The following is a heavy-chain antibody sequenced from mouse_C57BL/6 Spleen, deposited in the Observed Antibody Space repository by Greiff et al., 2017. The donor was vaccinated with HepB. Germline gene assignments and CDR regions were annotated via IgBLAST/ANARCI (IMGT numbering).Heavy chain of an antibody. V-gene: IGHV5-15*01. CDR3: ARSGSNYEAWFAY. CDR1: GFTFSDYG. Sequence: VESGGGLVQPGGSLKLSCAASGFTFSDYGMAWVRQAPRKGPEWVAFISNLAYSIYYADTVTGRFTISRENAKNTLYLEMSSLRSEDTAMYYCARSGSNYEAWFAYWGQGTLVTVSA. J-gene: IGHJ3*01. CDR2: ISNLAYSI. D-gene: IGHD2-5*01.